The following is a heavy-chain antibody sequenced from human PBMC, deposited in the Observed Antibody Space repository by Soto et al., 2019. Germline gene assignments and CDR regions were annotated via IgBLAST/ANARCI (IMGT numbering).Heavy chain of an antibody. CDR2: ISSSGSTI. D-gene: IGHD3-10*01. Sequence: GGSLRLSCAASGFTFSSYEMNWVRQAPGKGLEWVSYISSSGSTIYYADSVKGRFTISRDNAKNSLYLQMNSLRAEDTAVYYCIRGPRPSYVGPGAFWGQGTLVTVSS. CDR1: GFTFSSYE. V-gene: IGHV3-48*03. CDR3: IRGPRPSYVGPGAF. J-gene: IGHJ1*01.